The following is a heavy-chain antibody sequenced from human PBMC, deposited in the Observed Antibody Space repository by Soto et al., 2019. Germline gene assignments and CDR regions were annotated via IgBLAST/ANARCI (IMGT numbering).Heavy chain of an antibody. D-gene: IGHD4-17*01. Sequence: EVQLVESGGGLVKPGGSLRLSCAASGFTFSSYSMNWVRQAPGKGLEWVSSISSSSSYIYYADSVKGRFTISRDNAKNSLYRQMNSLRAEDTAVYYCARALNYGDFLSDYWGQGTLVTVSS. V-gene: IGHV3-21*01. J-gene: IGHJ4*02. CDR1: GFTFSSYS. CDR3: ARALNYGDFLSDY. CDR2: ISSSSSYI.